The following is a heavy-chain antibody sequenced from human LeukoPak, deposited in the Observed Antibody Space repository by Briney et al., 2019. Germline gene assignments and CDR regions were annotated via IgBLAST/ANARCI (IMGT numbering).Heavy chain of an antibody. CDR3: ARDRAYGFDY. Sequence: PGGSLRLSCAASGFTFRSYWMHWVRQAPGKGLVWDSNINGDGSSTSYADSVKGRFTISRDNAKNTLYLQINSLRAEDTAVYYCARDRAYGFDYWGQGTLVTVSS. CDR1: GFTFRSYW. J-gene: IGHJ4*02. CDR2: INGDGSST. D-gene: IGHD2-21*01. V-gene: IGHV3-74*01.